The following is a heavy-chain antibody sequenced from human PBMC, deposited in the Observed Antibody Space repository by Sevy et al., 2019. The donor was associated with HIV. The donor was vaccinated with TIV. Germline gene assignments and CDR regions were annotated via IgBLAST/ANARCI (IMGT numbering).Heavy chain of an antibody. V-gene: IGHV4-30-4*01. CDR3: AGTYDSSGYYPFDY. CDR1: GGSISSGDYY. J-gene: IGHJ4*02. CDR2: IYYSGST. D-gene: IGHD3-22*01. Sequence: SETLSLTCTVSGGSISSGDYYWSWIHQPPGKGLEWIGYIYYSGSTYYNPSLKSRVTISVDTSKNQFSLKLSSVTAADTAVYYCAGTYDSSGYYPFDYWGQGTLVTVSS.